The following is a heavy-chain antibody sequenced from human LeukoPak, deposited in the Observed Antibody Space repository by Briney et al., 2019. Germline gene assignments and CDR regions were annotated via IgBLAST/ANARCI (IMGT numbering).Heavy chain of an antibody. V-gene: IGHV1-2*02. CDR1: GYTFNDYY. J-gene: IGHJ3*02. D-gene: IGHD4-11*01. Sequence: ASVKVSCKASGYTFNDYYMHWLRQAPGQGLEWMGWINPNSGTNYAQKFQGRVTLTRDTSISTAYMDLSRLTSDDTAVYYCARDSHTTKNDFDIWGQGTMVIVSS. CDR3: ARDSHTTKNDFDI. CDR2: INPNSGT.